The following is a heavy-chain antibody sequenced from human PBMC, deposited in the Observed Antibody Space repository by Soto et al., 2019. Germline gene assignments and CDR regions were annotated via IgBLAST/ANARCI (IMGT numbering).Heavy chain of an antibody. CDR1: GFTFSSYG. CDR2: ISYDGSNK. CDR3: AVLWGSGGPSNDY. D-gene: IGHD3-10*01. J-gene: IGHJ4*02. Sequence: PGGSLRLSCAASGFTFSSYGMHWVRQAPGKGLEWVAVISYDGSNKYYADSVKGRFTISRDNSKNTLYLQMNSLRAEDTAVYYCAVLWGSGGPSNDYWGQGTLVTVSS. V-gene: IGHV3-30*03.